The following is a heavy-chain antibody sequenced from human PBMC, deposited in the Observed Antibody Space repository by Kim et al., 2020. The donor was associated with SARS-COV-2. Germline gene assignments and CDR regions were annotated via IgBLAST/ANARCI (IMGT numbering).Heavy chain of an antibody. J-gene: IGHJ4*02. CDR3: ARGVGVWYYYDSSDFDY. CDR2: IWYDGSNK. V-gene: IGHV3-33*08. Sequence: GGSLRLSCAASGFTFSSYGMHWVRQAPGKGLEWVAVIWYDGSNKYYADSVKGRFTISRDNSKNTLYLQMNSLRAEDTAVYYCARGVGVWYYYDSSDFDYWGQGTLVTVSS. CDR1: GFTFSSYG. D-gene: IGHD3-22*01.